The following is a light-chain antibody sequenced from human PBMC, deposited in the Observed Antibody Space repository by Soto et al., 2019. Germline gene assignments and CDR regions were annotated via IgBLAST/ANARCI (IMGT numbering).Light chain of an antibody. J-gene: IGLJ1*01. CDR1: SSDVGAYNY. CDR3: SSHGGSNNFYV. CDR2: EVS. V-gene: IGLV2-8*01. Sequence: SALTQPPSASGSPGQSVTISCTGTSSDVGAYNYVSWYQQHPGKAPKLMIHEVSKRPSGVPDRFSASKSGNTASLTVSGLQAEDEADYHCSSHGGSNNFYVFGTGTKVTVL.